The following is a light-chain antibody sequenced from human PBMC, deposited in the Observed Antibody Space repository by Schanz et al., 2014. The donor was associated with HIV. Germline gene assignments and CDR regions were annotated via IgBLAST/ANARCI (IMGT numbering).Light chain of an antibody. CDR1: HDISNY. CDR2: AAS. CDR3: QQANTFPPWT. Sequence: IQLTQSPSSLSASVGDKVTITCRASHDISNYLAWYQQRSGRAPKFLIYAASTLQSGVPSRFSGSGSGTDFTLTVTNLQPEDFATYYCQQANTFPPWTFGHGTKVEI. V-gene: IGKV1-9*01. J-gene: IGKJ1*01.